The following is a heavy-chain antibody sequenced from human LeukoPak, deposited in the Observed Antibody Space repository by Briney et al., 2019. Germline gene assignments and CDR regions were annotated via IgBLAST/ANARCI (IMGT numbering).Heavy chain of an antibody. J-gene: IGHJ4*02. V-gene: IGHV4-34*01. CDR2: INHSGST. Sequence: GSLRLSCAASGFTFSSYWMSWVRQPPGKGLEWVGEINHSGSTNYNPSLKSRVTISVDTSKNQFSLKLSSVTAADTAVYYCARPTPYYYGSGSYGRPFDYWGQGTLVTVSS. CDR3: ARPTPYYYGSGSYGRPFDY. D-gene: IGHD3-10*01. CDR1: GFTFSSYW.